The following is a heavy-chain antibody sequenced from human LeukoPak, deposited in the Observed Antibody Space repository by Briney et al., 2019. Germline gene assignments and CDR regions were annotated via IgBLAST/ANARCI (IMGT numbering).Heavy chain of an antibody. CDR3: ARILRIARDYYGMDV. J-gene: IGHJ6*02. D-gene: IGHD6-13*01. CDR1: GFTFSSHW. V-gene: IGHV3-74*01. Sequence: GGSLRLSCAASGFTFSSHWMHWVRQAPGKGLVWVSRINSDGSSTSYADSVKGRFTISRDNAKNTLYLQMNSLRAEDTAVYYCARILRIARDYYGMDVWGQGTTVTVSS. CDR2: INSDGSST.